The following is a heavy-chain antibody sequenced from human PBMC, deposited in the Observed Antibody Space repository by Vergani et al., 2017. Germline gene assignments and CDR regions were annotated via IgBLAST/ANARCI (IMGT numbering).Heavy chain of an antibody. CDR2: ISWNSGAV. CDR3: TKGSVYYNDSAGHGYDPYTGFDR. CDR1: GITFWKFG. J-gene: IGHJ3*01. Sequence: EVDLVESGGGLAQPGGSLRLSCEASGITFWKFGMHWVRQGPGKGLEWVSGISWNSGAVYYADSVRGRFTISRDNAKNSLFLEMNSLRFEDTAVYFCTKGSVYYNDSAGHGYDPYTGFDRWGQGTLVTVSS. V-gene: IGHV3-9*01. D-gene: IGHD5-12*01.